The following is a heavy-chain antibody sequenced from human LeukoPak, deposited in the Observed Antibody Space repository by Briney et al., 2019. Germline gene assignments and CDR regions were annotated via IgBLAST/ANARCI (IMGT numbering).Heavy chain of an antibody. V-gene: IGHV3-48*01. CDR2: ITANNTTK. CDR1: GLSFSSYN. J-gene: IGHJ5*02. D-gene: IGHD6-13*01. Sequence: GGSLRLSCTASGLSFSSYNMNWVRQAPGKGPGWVAYITANNTTKYYADSVKGRFTISRDNAKKSLFLQMNSLRAEDTAVYYCAAASAFSSSWRSWGQGTVVTVSS. CDR3: AAASAFSSSWRS.